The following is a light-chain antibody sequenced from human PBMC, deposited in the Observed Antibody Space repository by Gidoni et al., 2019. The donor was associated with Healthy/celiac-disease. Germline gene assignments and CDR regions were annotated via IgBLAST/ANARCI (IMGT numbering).Light chain of an antibody. CDR2: GNS. J-gene: IGLJ1*01. V-gene: IGLV1-40*01. Sequence: QSVLTHPPPVSGAPGQRVTISCTGSSSNIGRGYDVPWYQQLPGPAPKLLINGNSNRPSGVPDRFSGSKSGTSASLAITGLQAEDEADYYCQSYDSSLSGYVFGTGTKVTV. CDR3: QSYDSSLSGYV. CDR1: SSNIGRGYD.